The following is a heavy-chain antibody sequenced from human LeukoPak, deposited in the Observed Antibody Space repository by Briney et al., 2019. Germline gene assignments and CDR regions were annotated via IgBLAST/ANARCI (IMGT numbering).Heavy chain of an antibody. CDR3: AKDCLGYCSGGRNH. J-gene: IGHJ5*02. CDR2: ISGSGGST. Sequence: GGSLRLSCAASGFTFSSYAMSWVRQAPGKGLEWVSAISGSGGSTYYADSVKGRFTISGDNSKNTLYLQMNSLRAEDTAVYYCAKDCLGYCSGGRNHWGQGTLVTVSS. D-gene: IGHD2-15*01. CDR1: GFTFSSYA. V-gene: IGHV3-23*01.